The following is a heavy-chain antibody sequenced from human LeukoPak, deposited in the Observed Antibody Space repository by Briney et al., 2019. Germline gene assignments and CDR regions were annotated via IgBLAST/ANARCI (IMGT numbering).Heavy chain of an antibody. Sequence: PSETLSLTCTVSGGSISSGGYYWSWIRQPPGKGLEWIGYIYHSGSTYYNPSLKSRVTISVDRSKNQFSLKLSSVTAADTAVYYCARDFVGRFGLDPWGQGTLVTVSS. CDR2: IYHSGST. CDR1: GGSISSGGYY. D-gene: IGHD3-3*01. V-gene: IGHV4-30-2*01. J-gene: IGHJ5*02. CDR3: ARDFVGRFGLDP.